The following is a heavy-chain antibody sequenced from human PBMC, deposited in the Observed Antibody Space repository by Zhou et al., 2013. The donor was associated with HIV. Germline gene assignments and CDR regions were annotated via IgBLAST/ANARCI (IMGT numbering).Heavy chain of an antibody. CDR2: IIPIFGTA. D-gene: IGHD3-22*01. V-gene: IGHV1-69*05. J-gene: IGHJ6*01. Sequence: QVQLVQSGAEVKKPGSSVKVSCKASGGTFSSYAISWVRQAPGQGLEWMGGIIPIFGTANYAQKFQGRVTITTDESTSTAYMELSSLRSEDTAVYYCARDSNDDSSGQTQNYYYGMDVWGPRDHGSPSPQ. CDR1: GGTFSSYA. CDR3: ARDSNDDSSGQTQNYYYGMDV.